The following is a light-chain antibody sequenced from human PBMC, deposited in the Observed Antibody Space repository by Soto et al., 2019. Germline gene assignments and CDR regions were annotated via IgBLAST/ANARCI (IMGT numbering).Light chain of an antibody. Sequence: QSVLTQPPSASGTPGQRVTISCSGSSSNIGSNYVYWYQQLPGTAPKLLIYRNNQRPSGVPDRFSGSKSGTSASLAISGLRSEDEADYYCEAWDDSLSGPPWVFGGGTKLTVL. CDR1: SSNIGSNY. J-gene: IGLJ3*02. CDR3: EAWDDSLSGPPWV. CDR2: RNN. V-gene: IGLV1-47*01.